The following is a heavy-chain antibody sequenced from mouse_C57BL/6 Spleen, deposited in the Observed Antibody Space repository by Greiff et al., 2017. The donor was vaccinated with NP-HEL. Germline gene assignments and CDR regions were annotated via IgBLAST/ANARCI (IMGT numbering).Heavy chain of an antibody. Sequence: VQLKESGAELVRPGASVTLSCKASGYTFTDYEMHWVKQTPVYGLEWIGAIDPETGGTAYNQKFKGKAILTADKSSSTAYMELRSLTSEDSAVYYCTKNYGNFEGFAYWGQGTLVTVSA. D-gene: IGHD2-1*01. CDR3: TKNYGNFEGFAY. CDR1: GYTFTDYE. J-gene: IGHJ3*01. V-gene: IGHV1-15*01. CDR2: IDPETGGT.